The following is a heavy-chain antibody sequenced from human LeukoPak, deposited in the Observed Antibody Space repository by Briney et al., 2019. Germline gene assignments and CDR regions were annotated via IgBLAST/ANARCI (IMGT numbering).Heavy chain of an antibody. V-gene: IGHV4-61*05. CDR3: ARADGGGNWAYYYGMDV. CDR2: IAYTGST. Sequence: SETLSLTCTVSGGSISSSSYYWGWIRQPPEKGLEWIGFIAYTGSTNYNPSLKSRVTISVDTSKNQFSLRLSSVTAADTAVYYCARADGGGNWAYYYGMDVWGQGTTVTVSS. D-gene: IGHD2-15*01. J-gene: IGHJ6*02. CDR1: GGSISSSSYY.